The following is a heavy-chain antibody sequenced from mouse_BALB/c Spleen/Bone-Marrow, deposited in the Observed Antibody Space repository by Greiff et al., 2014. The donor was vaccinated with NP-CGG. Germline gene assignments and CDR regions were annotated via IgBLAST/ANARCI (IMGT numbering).Heavy chain of an antibody. Sequence: VQLQQSGPELVKPGASVKMSCEASGYTFTSYVMHWVKQKPGQGLEWIGYINPYNDGTKYNEKFKGKATLTSDKSSSTAYTELSSLTSEDSAVYYCARGGYGNVYYAMDYWGQGTSVTVSS. CDR1: GYTFTSYV. D-gene: IGHD2-10*02. CDR3: ARGGYGNVYYAMDY. CDR2: INPYNDGT. V-gene: IGHV1-14*01. J-gene: IGHJ4*01.